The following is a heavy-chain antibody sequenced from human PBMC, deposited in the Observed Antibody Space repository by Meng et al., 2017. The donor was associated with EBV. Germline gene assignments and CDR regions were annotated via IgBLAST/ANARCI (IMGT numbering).Heavy chain of an antibody. CDR2: FLPRLGAP. J-gene: IGHJ4*02. CDR3: ASESGRGYTPDY. CDR1: GGPFRYYA. V-gene: IGHV1-69*01. D-gene: IGHD3-10*01. Sequence: HGQFVQVSAEVKKPGASVKVSCKTSGGPFRYYAISWVRQAPGQGLEWLGGFLPRLGAPNYAQKFHGRVRITADESTSTHYMDLSSLRSEDTAIYYCASESGRGYTPDYWGQGTLVTVSS.